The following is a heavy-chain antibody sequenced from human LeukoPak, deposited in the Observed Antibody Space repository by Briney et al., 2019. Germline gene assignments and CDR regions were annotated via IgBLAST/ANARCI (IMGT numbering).Heavy chain of an antibody. CDR3: ASTPYYYDSRGYYFDY. D-gene: IGHD3-22*01. V-gene: IGHV4-59*01. J-gene: IGHJ4*02. CDR1: GGSISSYY. Sequence: WETLSLTCTVSGGSISSYYWSWIRQPPGKGLEWIGYIYYSGSTNYNPSLKSRVTISVDTSKNQFSLKLSSVTAADTAVYYCASTPYYYDSRGYYFDYWGQGTLVTVSS. CDR2: IYYSGST.